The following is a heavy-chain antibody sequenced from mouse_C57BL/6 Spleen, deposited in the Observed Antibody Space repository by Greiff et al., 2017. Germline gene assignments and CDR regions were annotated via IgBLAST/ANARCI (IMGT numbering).Heavy chain of an antibody. CDR2: INPNNGGT. Sequence: VQLQQSGPELVKPGASVKIPCKASGYTFTDYNMDWVKQSHGKSLEWIGDINPNNGGTIYNQKFKGKATLTVDKSSRTASMELRSLTSEDTAVYYWASRGYYYGSSGDYFHYWGQGTPLTVSS. CDR1: GYTFTDYN. V-gene: IGHV1-18*01. CDR3: ASRGYYYGSSGDYFHY. J-gene: IGHJ2*01. D-gene: IGHD1-1*01.